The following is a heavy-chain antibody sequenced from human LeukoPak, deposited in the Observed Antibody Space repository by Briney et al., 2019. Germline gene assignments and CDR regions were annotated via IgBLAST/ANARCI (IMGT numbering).Heavy chain of an antibody. D-gene: IGHD3-22*01. CDR3: AKLYAVIVVVAAFYFDY. J-gene: IGHJ4*02. V-gene: IGHV3-23*01. CDR2: ISGSGGST. Sequence: GGSLRLSCAASGFTFSSYAMSWVRQAPGKGLEWVSAISGSGGSTYYADSVKGRFTISRDNSKNTLYLQMNSLRAEDTAVYYCAKLYAVIVVVAAFYFDYWGQGTLVNVSS. CDR1: GFTFSSYA.